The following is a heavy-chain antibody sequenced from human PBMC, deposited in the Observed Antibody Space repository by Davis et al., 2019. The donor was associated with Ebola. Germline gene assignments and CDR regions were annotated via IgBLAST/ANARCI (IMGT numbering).Heavy chain of an antibody. CDR2: INPNSGGT. CDR1: GYTFTAYY. Sequence: ASVKVSCKASGYTFTAYYLHWVRQAPGQGLEWMGRINPNSGGTNYAQKLQGRVTMTTDTSTGTAYMELRSLRSDDTAVYYCAREIAPNWFDPWGQGTLVTVSS. D-gene: IGHD2/OR15-2a*01. CDR3: AREIAPNWFDP. V-gene: IGHV1-2*06. J-gene: IGHJ5*02.